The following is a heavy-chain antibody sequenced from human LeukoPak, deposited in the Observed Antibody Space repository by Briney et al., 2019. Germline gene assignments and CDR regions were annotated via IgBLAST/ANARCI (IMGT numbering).Heavy chain of an antibody. V-gene: IGHV1-18*01. CDR3: ATDSTTVTAQEYFQH. J-gene: IGHJ1*01. Sequence: ASVKVSCKASGYTFTSYDINWVRQAPGQGLEWMGWISGYNGNTNHAQKLQGRVTLTTDTSTSTAYMKVRSLRSDDTAVYYCATDSTTVTAQEYFQHWGQGTLVTVSS. D-gene: IGHD4-17*01. CDR2: ISGYNGNT. CDR1: GYTFTSYD.